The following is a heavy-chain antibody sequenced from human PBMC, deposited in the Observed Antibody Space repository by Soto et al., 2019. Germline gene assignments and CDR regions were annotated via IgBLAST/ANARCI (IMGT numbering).Heavy chain of an antibody. CDR2: IIPMFGIT. CDR1: GGTLSSYG. D-gene: IGHD2-15*01. J-gene: IGHJ4*02. V-gene: IGHV1-69*05. Sequence: QVQLVQSGAEVKRPGSSVKVSCNVSGGTLSSYGFNWVRQAPGQGLEWMGGIIPMFGITNHTQKFQDRIMISTDASTKTAYMQLRSLRADATAIYYCAIDRGYGLINWLQGSLLTVSS. CDR3: AIDRGYGLIN.